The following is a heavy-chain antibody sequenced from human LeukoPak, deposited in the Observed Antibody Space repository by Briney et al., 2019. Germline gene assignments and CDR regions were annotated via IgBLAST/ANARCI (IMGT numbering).Heavy chain of an antibody. CDR1: GYAFANHL. D-gene: IGHD6-19*01. Sequence: ASVKVSCKASGYAFANHLVHWVRQAPGQGLEWMGRIDPSGGSTDYAQKFRDRVTLTRDKSTNMAYMEVTSLRSEDTAVYYCARKSNSGWYGPFDYWGQGTLVTVSS. V-gene: IGHV1-46*01. CDR3: ARKSNSGWYGPFDY. J-gene: IGHJ4*02. CDR2: IDPSGGST.